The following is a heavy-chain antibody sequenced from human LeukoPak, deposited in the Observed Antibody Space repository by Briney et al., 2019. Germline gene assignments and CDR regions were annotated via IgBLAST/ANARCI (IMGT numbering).Heavy chain of an antibody. V-gene: IGHV3-7*01. D-gene: IGHD1-1*01. J-gene: IGHJ5*02. CDR2: IKQDGSEK. Sequence: GGSLRLSCAASGFTFSSYWMSWVRQAPGKGLEWVANIKQDGSEKYYVDSVKGRFTISRDNAKNSLCLQMNSLRAEDTAVYYCARVGTPLETYNWFDPWGQGTLVTVSS. CDR1: GFTFSSYW. CDR3: ARVGTPLETYNWFDP.